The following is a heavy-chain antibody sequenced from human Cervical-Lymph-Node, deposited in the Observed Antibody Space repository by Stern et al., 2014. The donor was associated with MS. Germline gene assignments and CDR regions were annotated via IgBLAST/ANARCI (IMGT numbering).Heavy chain of an antibody. CDR2: IIPILGIA. CDR1: GGTFSSYT. J-gene: IGHJ5*02. V-gene: IGHV1-69*09. Sequence: QVQLVASGAEVKKPGSSVKVPCKASGGTFSSYTISWVRQAPGQGLEWMGRIIPILGIANYAQKFQGRVTITADKSTSTAYMELSSLRSEDTAVYYCARGVGWFDPWGQGTLVTVSS. CDR3: ARGVGWFDP. D-gene: IGHD1-26*01.